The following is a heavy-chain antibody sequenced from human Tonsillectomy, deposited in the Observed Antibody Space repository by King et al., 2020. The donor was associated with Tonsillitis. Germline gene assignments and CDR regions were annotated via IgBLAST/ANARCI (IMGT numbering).Heavy chain of an antibody. D-gene: IGHD6-6*01. Sequence: VQLVESGGGLVQPGGSLRLSCAASGFTISRYSMNWVRQAPGRGLEWVSYISSSSSTLYYADSVKGRFTISRDNAKNSLYLQMNSLRAEDTAVYYCARGRSPFDYWGQGTLVTVSS. J-gene: IGHJ4*02. V-gene: IGHV3-48*01. CDR1: GFTISRYS. CDR3: ARGRSPFDY. CDR2: ISSSSSTL.